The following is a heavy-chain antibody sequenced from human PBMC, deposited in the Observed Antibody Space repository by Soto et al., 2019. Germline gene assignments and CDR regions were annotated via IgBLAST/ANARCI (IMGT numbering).Heavy chain of an antibody. V-gene: IGHV3-23*01. CDR3: AKDVVCVASVAVCFDY. J-gene: IGHJ4*02. CDR2: ISGSGGST. CDR1: GFTFSSYA. D-gene: IGHD2-15*01. Sequence: EVQLLESGGGLVQPGGSLRLSCAASGFTFSSYAMSWVRQAPGKGLEWVSAISGSGGSTYYADSVKGRFTISRDNSKNTLYLQMNSLRDEDTAVYYCAKDVVCVASVAVCFDYWGQGTLVTVSS.